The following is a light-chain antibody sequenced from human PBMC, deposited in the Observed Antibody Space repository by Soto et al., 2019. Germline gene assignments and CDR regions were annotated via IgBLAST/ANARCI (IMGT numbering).Light chain of an antibody. J-gene: IGKJ2*01. CDR2: GAS. Sequence: EIVLTQSPGTLSLSPGERATLSCRTSQSVSSKFLAWYQQKPGQAPRLLLYGASTRATGIPDRFSGSGSGTDFTLTISRLEAEDVAVYYCQQYGGSPPFTFGQGTKLEI. V-gene: IGKV3-20*01. CDR1: QSVSSKF. CDR3: QQYGGSPPFT.